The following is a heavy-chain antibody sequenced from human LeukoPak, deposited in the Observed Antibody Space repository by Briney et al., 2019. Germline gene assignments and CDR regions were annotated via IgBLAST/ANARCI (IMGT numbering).Heavy chain of an antibody. CDR2: ISGSGGST. J-gene: IGHJ4*02. D-gene: IGHD2-15*01. CDR3: HCSGGSCDGY. V-gene: IGHV3-23*01. CDR1: GFTFSSYA. Sequence: GSLRLSCAASGFTFSSYAMSWVRQAPGKGLEWVSAISGSGGSTYYADSVKGRFTISRDNSKNTPYLQMNSLRAEDTAVYYSHCSGGSCDGYWGQGTLVTVSS.